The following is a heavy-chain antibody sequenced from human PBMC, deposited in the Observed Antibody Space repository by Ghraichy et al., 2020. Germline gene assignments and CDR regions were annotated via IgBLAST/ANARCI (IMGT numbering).Heavy chain of an antibody. CDR1: GFTFGTYS. CDR3: ARGVSFDF. Sequence: ETLSLTCAASGFTFGTYSMNWVRQAPGKGLEWVSSISSGTTYIYYADSVKGRFTISRDDAKNSLYLQMNSLRGEDTAVYYCARGVSFDFWGQGTLVTVSS. V-gene: IGHV3-21*06. J-gene: IGHJ4*02. CDR2: ISSGTTYI.